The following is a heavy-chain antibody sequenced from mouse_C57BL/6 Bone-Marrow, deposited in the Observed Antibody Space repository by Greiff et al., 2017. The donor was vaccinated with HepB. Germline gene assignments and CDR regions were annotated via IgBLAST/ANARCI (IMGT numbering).Heavy chain of an antibody. D-gene: IGHD1-1*01. CDR3: ARWPLYYGSSYGYFDV. J-gene: IGHJ1*03. CDR2: INPSSGYT. V-gene: IGHV1-4*01. CDR1: GYTFTSYT. Sequence: VKLVESGAELARPGASVKMSCKASGYTFTSYTMHWVKQRPGQGLEWIGYINPSSGYTKYNQKFKDKATLTADKSSSTAYMQLSSLTSEDSAVYYCARWPLYYGSSYGYFDVWGTGTTVTVSS.